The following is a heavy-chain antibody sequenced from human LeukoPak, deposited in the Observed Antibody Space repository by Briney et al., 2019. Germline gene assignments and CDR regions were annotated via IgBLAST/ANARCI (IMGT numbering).Heavy chain of an antibody. Sequence: PGGSLRLSCAASGFTFRSYSMNWVRQAPGKRLEWVSSISSSSSYIYYADSVKGRFTISRDNAKNSLYLQMNSLRAEDTAVYYCARDPSGSYYWYYFDYWGQGTLVTVSS. CDR1: GFTFRSYS. CDR3: ARDPSGSYYWYYFDY. D-gene: IGHD1-26*01. V-gene: IGHV3-21*01. J-gene: IGHJ4*02. CDR2: ISSSSSYI.